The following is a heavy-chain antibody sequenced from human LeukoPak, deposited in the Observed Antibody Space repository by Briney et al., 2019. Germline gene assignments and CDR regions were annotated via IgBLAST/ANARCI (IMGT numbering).Heavy chain of an antibody. J-gene: IGHJ5*02. D-gene: IGHD3-10*01. CDR2: INSNSGGT. Sequence: ASVKVSCKASGYTFTDYYMHWVRQAPGQGLEWMGWINSNSGGTNYAQKFQGRVTMTRDTSISTAYMELSRLRSDDTAVYYCARINVLLDAVGWFDPWGQGTLVTVSS. CDR1: GYTFTDYY. CDR3: ARINVLLDAVGWFDP. V-gene: IGHV1-2*02.